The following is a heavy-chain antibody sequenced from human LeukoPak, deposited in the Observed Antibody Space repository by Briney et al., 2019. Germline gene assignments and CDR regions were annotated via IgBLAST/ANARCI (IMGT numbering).Heavy chain of an antibody. CDR3: ARRSLGQLVLDY. CDR2: VYYSGST. D-gene: IGHD6-6*01. Sequence: SETLSLTCTISGGAISLYYWSWIRQTPGKGLQWIGYVYYSGSTNYNPSLKSRVTISVDTSKNQFSLKLTSVTAADTAVYYCARRSLGQLVLDYRGQGALVTVSS. V-gene: IGHV4-59*01. J-gene: IGHJ4*02. CDR1: GGAISLYY.